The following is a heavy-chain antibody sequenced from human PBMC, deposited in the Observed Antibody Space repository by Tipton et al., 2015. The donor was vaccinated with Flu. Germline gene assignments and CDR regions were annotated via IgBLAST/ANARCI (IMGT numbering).Heavy chain of an antibody. V-gene: IGHV4-4*07. J-gene: IGHJ4*02. CDR3: ARDYLLGDLSFFDN. CDR2: IYTSGST. CDR1: GDSISSYY. Sequence: PGLVKPSETLSLTCTVSGDSISSYYWSWIRQPAGKGLEWIGRIYTSGSTNYNASLKSRVTMSVDTSKNQFSLKLSSVTVADTAVYYCARDYLLGDLSFFDNWGQGTLVTVSS. D-gene: IGHD3-16*02.